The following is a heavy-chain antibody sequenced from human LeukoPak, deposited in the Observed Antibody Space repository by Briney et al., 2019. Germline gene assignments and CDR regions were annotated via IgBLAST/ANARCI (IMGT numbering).Heavy chain of an antibody. V-gene: IGHV3-48*04. Sequence: GGSLRLSCAASGFTFRSYAMSWVRQAPGKGLEWVSYISSSGSTIYYADSVKGRFTISRDNAKNSLYLQMNSLRAEDTAVYYCAKGHGYYGMDVWGQGTTVTVSS. CDR1: GFTFRSYA. J-gene: IGHJ6*02. CDR3: AKGHGYYGMDV. CDR2: ISSSGSTI.